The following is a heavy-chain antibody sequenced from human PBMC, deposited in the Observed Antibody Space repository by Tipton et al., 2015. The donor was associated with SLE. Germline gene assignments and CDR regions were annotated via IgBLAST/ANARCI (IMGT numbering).Heavy chain of an antibody. CDR2: IKEDGSEK. CDR1: GFTFSTYW. D-gene: IGHD6-13*01. CDR3: AREDKAAAETDYFDY. Sequence: SLRLSCAASGFTFSTYWMNWVRQAPGKGLEWVANIKEDGSEKYYVDSVKGRFTISRDNAKNSLYLHMNSLRAEDTALYFCAREDKAAAETDYFDYWGQGTLGTVSS. V-gene: IGHV3-7*01. J-gene: IGHJ4*02.